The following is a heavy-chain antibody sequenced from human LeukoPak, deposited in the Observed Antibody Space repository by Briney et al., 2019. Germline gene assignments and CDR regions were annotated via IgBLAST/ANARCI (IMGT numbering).Heavy chain of an antibody. Sequence: GGSLRLSCAASGFTFSDAWMNWVRLAPGKGLEWVGRIKSRNRGETVDYAAPVKGRFAISRDDSKTTVYLQMNSLKTEDTAIYYCTTDGSTTLSNTFDYWGQGTLVTVSS. D-gene: IGHD1-26*01. CDR3: TTDGSTTLSNTFDY. CDR1: GFTFSDAW. CDR2: IKSRNRGETV. J-gene: IGHJ4*02. V-gene: IGHV3-15*01.